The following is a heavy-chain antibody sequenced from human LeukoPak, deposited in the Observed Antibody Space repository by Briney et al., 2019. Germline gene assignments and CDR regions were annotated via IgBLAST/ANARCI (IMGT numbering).Heavy chain of an antibody. CDR2: IYYSGST. J-gene: IGHJ6*03. CDR3: ARGPTVVSRYYYYYMDV. CDR1: GGSISSSSYY. V-gene: IGHV4-39*07. D-gene: IGHD4-23*01. Sequence: PSETLSLTCTVSGGSISSSSYYWGWIRQPPGKGLEWIGSIYYSGSTYYNPSLKSRVTISVDTSKNQFSLKLSSVTAADTAVYYCARGPTVVSRYYYYYMDVWGKGTTVTISS.